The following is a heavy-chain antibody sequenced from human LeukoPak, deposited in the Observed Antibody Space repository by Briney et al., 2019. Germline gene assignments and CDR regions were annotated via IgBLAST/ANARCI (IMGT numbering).Heavy chain of an antibody. CDR2: IKGDESAK. J-gene: IGHJ4*02. CDR1: GFTFSTYW. V-gene: IGHV3-7*01. D-gene: IGHD1-26*01. CDR3: ARDVVGSLDY. Sequence: PGGSLRLSCAASGFTFSTYWMAWVRQAPGKGLEWVANIKGDESAKHQADSVKGRFTISRDNAQNPLYLRMNNLRDDDTGVYYCARDVVGSLDYWGQGTLVTVSA.